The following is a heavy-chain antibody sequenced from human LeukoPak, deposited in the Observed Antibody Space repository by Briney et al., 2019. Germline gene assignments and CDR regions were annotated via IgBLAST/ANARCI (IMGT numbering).Heavy chain of an antibody. CDR1: GFTFSNYS. Sequence: GGSLRLSCAASGFTFSNYSMNWVRQAPGKGLEWVSSISSSSSYIYYADSVKGRFTISRDNAKNSLYLQMNSLRAEDTALYYCARYPSVNEAFDIWGQGTRVTVSS. V-gene: IGHV3-21*01. J-gene: IGHJ3*02. D-gene: IGHD1-1*01. CDR3: ARYPSVNEAFDI. CDR2: ISSSSSYI.